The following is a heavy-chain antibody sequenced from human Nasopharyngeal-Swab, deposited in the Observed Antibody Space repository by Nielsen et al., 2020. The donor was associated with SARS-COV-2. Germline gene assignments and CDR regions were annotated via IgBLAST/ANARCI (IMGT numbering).Heavy chain of an antibody. CDR2: LKQDGGEK. V-gene: IGHV3-7*01. D-gene: IGHD3-10*01. CDR1: GFTFTTYS. J-gene: IGHJ3*02. Sequence: ESLKISCAASGFTFTTYSMTWVRQAPGQGLEWVANLKQDGGEKFYLDSVKGRFTISRDNAKSSLYLQMTSLRAEDTAVYYCVRDESGAFDILGQGTMVTVSS. CDR3: VRDESGAFDI.